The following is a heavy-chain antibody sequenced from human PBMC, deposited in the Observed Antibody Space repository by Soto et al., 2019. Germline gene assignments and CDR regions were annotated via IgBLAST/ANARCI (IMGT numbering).Heavy chain of an antibody. D-gene: IGHD3-9*01. CDR2: IYYSGST. J-gene: IGHJ6*02. CDR1: GGSISSYY. CDR3: ARDLAPPLTGPFPYYYYYYGMDV. V-gene: IGHV4-59*01. Sequence: SETLSLTCTVSGGSISSYYWSWIRQPPGKGLEWIGYIYYSGSTNYNPSLKSRVTISVDTSKNQFSLRAEDTAVYYCARDLAPPLTGPFPYYYYYYGMDVWGQGTTVTVSS.